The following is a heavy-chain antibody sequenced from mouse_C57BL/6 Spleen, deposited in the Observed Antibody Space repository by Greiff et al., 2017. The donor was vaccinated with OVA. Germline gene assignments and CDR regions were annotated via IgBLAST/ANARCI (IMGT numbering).Heavy chain of an antibody. Sequence: EVKLVESGGGLVKPGGSLKLSCAASGFTFSSYAMSWVRQTPEKRLEWVATISDGGSYTYYPDNVKGRFTISRDNAKNNLYLQMSHLKSEDTAMYYCARDRGSSGPRNYFDYWGQGTTLTVSS. CDR1: GFTFSSYA. CDR3: ARDRGSSGPRNYFDY. V-gene: IGHV5-4*01. J-gene: IGHJ2*01. D-gene: IGHD3-2*02. CDR2: ISDGGSYT.